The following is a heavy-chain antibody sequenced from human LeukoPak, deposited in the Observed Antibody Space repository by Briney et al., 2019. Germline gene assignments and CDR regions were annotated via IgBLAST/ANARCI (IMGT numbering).Heavy chain of an antibody. Sequence: GGSLTLSCVASGFTFSNYWMHWVRHPPGKGLVWVSRIYVDGRTTNYADSVKGRFTISRDNAKNTVYLEMNSLSVEDTATYYCIRDFRSADLWGQGTLVTVTS. CDR3: IRDFRSADL. CDR1: GFTFSNYW. J-gene: IGHJ5*02. V-gene: IGHV3-74*01. CDR2: IYVDGRTT.